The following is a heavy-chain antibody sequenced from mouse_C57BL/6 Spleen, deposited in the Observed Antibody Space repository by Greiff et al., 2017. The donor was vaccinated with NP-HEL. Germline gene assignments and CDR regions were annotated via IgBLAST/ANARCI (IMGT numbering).Heavy chain of an antibody. V-gene: IGHV1-53*01. Sequence: QVHVKQPGTELVKPGASVKLSCKASGYTFTSYWMHWVKQRPGQGLEWIGNINPSNGGTNYNEKFKSKATLTVDKSSSTAYMQLSSLTSEDSAVYYCARRGTYDYDDFFAYWGQGTLVTVSA. J-gene: IGHJ3*01. CDR3: ARRGTYDYDDFFAY. CDR2: INPSNGGT. D-gene: IGHD2-4*01. CDR1: GYTFTSYW.